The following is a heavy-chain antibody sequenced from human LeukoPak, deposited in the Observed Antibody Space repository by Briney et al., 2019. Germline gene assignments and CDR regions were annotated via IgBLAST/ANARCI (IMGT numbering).Heavy chain of an antibody. J-gene: IGHJ4*02. CDR1: GFSLSSFW. D-gene: IGHD1-7*01. Sequence: HPGGSLRLSCVASGFSLSSFWMNWVRQAPGKGLEWVASIKKDGSEKHYVDSVKARFTISRDNAKNTIYLQMDSLRAEDTAIYYCARDYWWNYDYWGQGTLVTVSS. CDR3: ARDYWWNYDY. V-gene: IGHV3-7*01. CDR2: IKKDGSEK.